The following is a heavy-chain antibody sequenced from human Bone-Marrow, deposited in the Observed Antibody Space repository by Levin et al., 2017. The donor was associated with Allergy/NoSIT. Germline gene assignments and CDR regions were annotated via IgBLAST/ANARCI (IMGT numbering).Heavy chain of an antibody. CDR3: ARDVLEWLLSAGFYYYYGMDV. CDR2: ISSSSSTI. V-gene: IGHV3-48*01. Sequence: GESLKISCAASGFTFSSYSMNWVRQAPGKGLEWVSYISSSSSTIYYADSVKGRFTISRDNAKNSLYLQMNSLRAEDTAVYYCARDVLEWLLSAGFYYYYGMDVWGQGTTVTVSS. J-gene: IGHJ6*02. D-gene: IGHD3-3*01. CDR1: GFTFSSYS.